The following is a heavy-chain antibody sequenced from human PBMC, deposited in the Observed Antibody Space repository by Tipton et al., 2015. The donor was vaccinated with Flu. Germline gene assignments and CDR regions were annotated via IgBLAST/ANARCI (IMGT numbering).Heavy chain of an antibody. V-gene: IGHV4-61*02. D-gene: IGHD6-19*01. CDR2: IHTGGNP. CDR3: ARAESSVWAGYYFGLDV. J-gene: IGHJ6*02. CDR1: GDSITSGSHY. Sequence: LRLSCSVSGDSITSGSHYWSWVRQPAGKGLEWIGRIHTGGNPNYNPSLKSRVTISMDTSENQFSLRLTSATAADTAVYFCARAESSVWAGYYFGLDVWGQGTTVTVSS.